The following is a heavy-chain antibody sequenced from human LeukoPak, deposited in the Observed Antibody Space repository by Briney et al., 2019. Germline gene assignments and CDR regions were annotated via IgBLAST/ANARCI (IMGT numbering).Heavy chain of an antibody. J-gene: IGHJ5*02. Sequence: GGSLRLSCAASGFTFSSYEMNWVRQAPGKGLEWVSSISSSSSYIYYADSVKGRFTISRDNAKNSLYLQMNSLRAEDTAVYYCARVSSYGNWFDPWGQGTLVTVSS. D-gene: IGHD5-18*01. CDR3: ARVSSYGNWFDP. V-gene: IGHV3-21*01. CDR1: GFTFSSYE. CDR2: ISSSSSYI.